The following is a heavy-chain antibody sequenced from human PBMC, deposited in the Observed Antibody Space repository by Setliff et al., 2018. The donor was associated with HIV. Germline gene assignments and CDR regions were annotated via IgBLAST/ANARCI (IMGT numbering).Heavy chain of an antibody. Sequence: KPSETLSLTCTVSGGSISSGSYFWNWIRQPAGKGQEWIGRIYSSGITNYNPSLKSRLTISLDTSKNQFSLQVTSVTAADTAVYYCARDPYCPNTCYEDFTFDSWGQGTLVTVSS. CDR2: IYSSGIT. CDR1: GGSISSGSYF. CDR3: ARDPYCPNTCYEDFTFDS. V-gene: IGHV4-61*02. J-gene: IGHJ4*02. D-gene: IGHD2-8*01.